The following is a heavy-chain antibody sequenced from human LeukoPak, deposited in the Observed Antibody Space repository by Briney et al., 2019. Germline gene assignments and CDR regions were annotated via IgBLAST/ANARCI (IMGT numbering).Heavy chain of an antibody. CDR1: GYTLTELS. CDR3: ATRPYSSSWYYFDY. D-gene: IGHD6-13*01. CDR2: FDPEDGET. Sequence: ASVKVSCKVSGYTLTELSMHWVRQAPGKGLEWMGGFDPEDGETTYAQKFQGRVTMTEDTSTDTAYMELSSLRSEDTAVYYCATRPYSSSWYYFDYWGQGTLVTVSS. V-gene: IGHV1-24*01. J-gene: IGHJ4*02.